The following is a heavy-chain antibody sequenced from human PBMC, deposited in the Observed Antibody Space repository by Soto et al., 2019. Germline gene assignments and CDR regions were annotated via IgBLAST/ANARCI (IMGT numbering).Heavy chain of an antibody. Sequence: SETLSLTCSVSGGSVTSYAWSWIRQPPGKGLEWIGYISSTGSTNYNPSLKSRVTISIDTSNRQFSLNMRSVTAADTAVYYCAIVPSFFGSGNWIDPWGQGTLVTVSS. D-gene: IGHD3-10*01. CDR3: AIVPSFFGSGNWIDP. V-gene: IGHV4-59*02. J-gene: IGHJ5*02. CDR2: ISSTGST. CDR1: GGSVTSYA.